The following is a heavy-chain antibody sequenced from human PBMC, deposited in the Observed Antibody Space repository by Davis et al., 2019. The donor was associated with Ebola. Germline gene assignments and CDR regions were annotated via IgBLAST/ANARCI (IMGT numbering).Heavy chain of an antibody. CDR3: ARLPSGVGRALDY. CDR1: GFTFSAYG. CDR2: ISFDETNK. D-gene: IGHD5-12*01. Sequence: GESLKISCVVSGFTFSAYGMHWVRQAPGKGLEWVAAISFDETNKYYADSVKGRFTISRDNSKNTLYLQMNSLRAEDSAVYYCARLPSGVGRALDYWGHGTLVTVSS. V-gene: IGHV3-30*03. J-gene: IGHJ4*01.